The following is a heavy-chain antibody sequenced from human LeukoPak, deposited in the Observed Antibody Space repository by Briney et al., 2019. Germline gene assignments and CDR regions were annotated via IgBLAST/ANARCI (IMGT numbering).Heavy chain of an antibody. V-gene: IGHV3-73*01. CDR2: IRSKVNSYAT. D-gene: IGHD2-15*01. CDR1: GFTFSGSA. CDR3: TRPVCSGGSCYLFDY. J-gene: IGHJ4*02. Sequence: GGSLRLSCAASGFTFSGSAMHWVRQASGKGLEWVGRIRSKVNSYATAYAASVKGRFTISRDDSKNTAYLQMNSLKTEDTAVYYCTRPVCSGGSCYLFDYWGQGTLVPVSA.